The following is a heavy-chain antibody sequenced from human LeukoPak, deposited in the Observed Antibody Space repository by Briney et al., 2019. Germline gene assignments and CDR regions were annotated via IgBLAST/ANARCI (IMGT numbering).Heavy chain of an antibody. D-gene: IGHD1-26*01. CDR3: AKDRWELLSVAQGADY. Sequence: GGSLRLSCAASGFTFSSYWMSWVRQAPGKGLEWVAFIRYDGSNKYYADSVKGRFTISRDNSKNTLYLQMNSLRAEDTAVYYCAKDRWELLSVAQGADYWGQGTLVTVSS. J-gene: IGHJ4*02. CDR2: IRYDGSNK. V-gene: IGHV3-30*02. CDR1: GFTFSSYW.